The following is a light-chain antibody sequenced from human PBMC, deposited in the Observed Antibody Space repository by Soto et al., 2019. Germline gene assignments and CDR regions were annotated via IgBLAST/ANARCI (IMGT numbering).Light chain of an antibody. CDR1: QSISSD. J-gene: IGKJ1*01. CDR2: EAF. CDR3: QQSYTTPRS. Sequence: DIRMTQSPSSLSASVGDRATSTCRASQSISSDLNWYQQKPGKAPRLLIYEAFSLQSGVPSRFSGSGSGTDFTLTISSLQPEDFAAYFCQQSYTTPRSFGQGTKVEIK. V-gene: IGKV1-39*01.